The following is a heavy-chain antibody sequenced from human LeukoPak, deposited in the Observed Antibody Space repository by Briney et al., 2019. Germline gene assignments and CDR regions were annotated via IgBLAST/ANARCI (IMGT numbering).Heavy chain of an antibody. J-gene: IGHJ4*02. D-gene: IGHD6-13*01. Sequence: GGSLRLSCAASGFTFSSYAMSWVRQAPGKGLEWVSAISGSGGSTYYANSVKGRFTISRDNSKNTLYLQMNSLRAEDTAVYYCAKDSSSRSRGVYFDYWGQGTLVTVSS. CDR2: ISGSGGST. CDR1: GFTFSSYA. CDR3: AKDSSSRSRGVYFDY. V-gene: IGHV3-23*01.